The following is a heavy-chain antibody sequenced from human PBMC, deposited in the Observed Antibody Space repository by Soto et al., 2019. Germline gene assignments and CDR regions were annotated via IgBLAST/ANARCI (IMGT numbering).Heavy chain of an antibody. CDR2: ISSSSSYI. J-gene: IGHJ4*02. Sequence: EVQLVESGGGLVKPGGSLRLSCAASGFTFSSYSMNWVRQAPGKGLEWVSSISSSSSYIYYADSVKGRFTISRDNAKNSLYLQMSSLRAEDTAVYYCASAQAVPYFDYWGQGTLVTVSS. CDR1: GFTFSSYS. V-gene: IGHV3-21*01. CDR3: ASAQAVPYFDY. D-gene: IGHD1-1*01.